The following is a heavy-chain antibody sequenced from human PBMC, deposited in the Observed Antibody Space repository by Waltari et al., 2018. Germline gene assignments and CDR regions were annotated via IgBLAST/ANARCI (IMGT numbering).Heavy chain of an antibody. J-gene: IGHJ6*03. V-gene: IGHV3-53*01. CDR3: ASSPPWVGDYYYMDV. Sequence: EVQLVESGGGLIQPGGSLRLSCAASGFTVSSNYMSWVRQAPGKGLEWVSVIYSGGSTYYADSVKGRFTISRDNSKNTLYLQMNSLRSEDTAVYYCASSPPWVGDYYYMDVWGKGTTVTVSS. CDR1: GFTVSSNY. CDR2: IYSGGST. D-gene: IGHD2-15*01.